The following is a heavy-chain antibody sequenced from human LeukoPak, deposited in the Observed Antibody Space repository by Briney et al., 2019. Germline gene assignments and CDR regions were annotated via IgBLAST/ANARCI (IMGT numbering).Heavy chain of an antibody. CDR1: GFTFSSYA. Sequence: GGSLRLSCAASGFTFSSYAVHWVRQAPGKGLEWVAVISYDGSNKYYADSVKGRFTISRDNSKNTLYLQMNSLRAEDTAVYYCARDREYHNCGGDCYYFDYWGQGTLVTVSS. D-gene: IGHD2-21*01. CDR2: ISYDGSNK. V-gene: IGHV3-30-3*01. J-gene: IGHJ4*02. CDR3: ARDREYHNCGGDCYYFDY.